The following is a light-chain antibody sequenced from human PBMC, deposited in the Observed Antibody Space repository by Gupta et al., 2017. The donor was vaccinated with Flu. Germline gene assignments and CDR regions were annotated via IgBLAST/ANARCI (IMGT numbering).Light chain of an antibody. CDR3: QVCDGSSDYVV. J-gene: IGLJ1*01. V-gene: IGLV3-21*03. CDR2: DDS. Sequence: SYVLTQTPPVSVAPGNTARITSGGNRIEDKSVHWYQQKPGQAPVMIVHDDSDRPSGIPERFSGSNSGNTATLTISRIEVGDEADYFCQVCDGSSDYVVFGSGTRVTVL. CDR1: RIEDKS.